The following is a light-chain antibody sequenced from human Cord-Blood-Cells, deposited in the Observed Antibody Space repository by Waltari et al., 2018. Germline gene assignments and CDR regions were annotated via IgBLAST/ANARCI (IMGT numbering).Light chain of an antibody. CDR3: QVWDSSSDHVV. CDR2: DDS. J-gene: IGLJ2*01. CDR1: NIVSKS. V-gene: IGLV3-21*03. Sequence: SHVLTQPPSVSVAPGKTASITCGGNNIVSKSVHWYQQKPGQAPVLVVYDDSDRPSGIPERFSGYNSGKTATLTISRVEAGDEADYYCQVWDSSSDHVVFGGGTKLTVL.